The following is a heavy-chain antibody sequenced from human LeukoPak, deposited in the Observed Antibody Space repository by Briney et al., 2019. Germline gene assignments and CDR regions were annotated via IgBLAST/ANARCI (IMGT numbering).Heavy chain of an antibody. CDR1: GFTFTDHF. D-gene: IGHD3-3*01. J-gene: IGHJ3*02. Sequence: GGSLRLSCAASGFTFTDHFMDWVRQAPGKGLEWVSVIYSGGSTYYADSVKGRFTISRDNSKNTLYLQMNSLRAEDTAVYYCARDRGRFYAFDIWGQGTMVTVSS. CDR3: ARDRGRFYAFDI. V-gene: IGHV3-53*01. CDR2: IYSGGST.